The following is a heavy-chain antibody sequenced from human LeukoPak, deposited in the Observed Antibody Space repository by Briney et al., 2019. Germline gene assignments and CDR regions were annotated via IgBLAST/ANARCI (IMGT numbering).Heavy chain of an antibody. Sequence: TSETLSLTCAVYGRSFSGYYWSWIRQPPGKGLEWIGEINHSGSTNYNPSLKSRVTISVDTSKNQFSLKLSSVTAADTAVYYCAREYYYDSSGSGTYYYYYGMDVWGQGTTVTVSS. CDR3: AREYYYDSSGSGTYYYYYGMDV. V-gene: IGHV4-34*01. CDR2: INHSGST. J-gene: IGHJ6*02. CDR1: GRSFSGYY. D-gene: IGHD3-22*01.